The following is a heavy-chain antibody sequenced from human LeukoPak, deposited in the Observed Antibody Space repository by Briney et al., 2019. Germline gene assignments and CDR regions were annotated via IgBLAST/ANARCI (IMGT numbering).Heavy chain of an antibody. Sequence: GGSLRLSCAASGFTFSSYAVSWVRQAPGKGLEWVSAISGSGGSTYYADSVKGRFTISRDNSKNTLYLQMNSLRAEDTAVYYCAKSPNMIVAVNYYYFDYWGQGTLVTVSS. CDR2: ISGSGGST. CDR3: AKSPNMIVAVNYYYFDY. D-gene: IGHD3-22*01. CDR1: GFTFSSYA. J-gene: IGHJ4*02. V-gene: IGHV3-23*01.